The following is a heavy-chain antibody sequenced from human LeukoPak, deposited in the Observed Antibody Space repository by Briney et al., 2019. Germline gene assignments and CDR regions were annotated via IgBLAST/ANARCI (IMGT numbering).Heavy chain of an antibody. CDR1: GFTFSSYA. D-gene: IGHD5-18*01. V-gene: IGHV3-23*01. CDR3: AKARKRGYSYGIDAFDI. Sequence: GGSLRLSCAASGFTFSSYAMSWVRQAPGKGLEWVSAISGGGGSTYYADSVKGRFTISRDNSKNTLYLQMNSLRAEDTAVYYCAKARKRGYSYGIDAFDIWGQGTMVTVSS. J-gene: IGHJ3*02. CDR2: ISGGGGST.